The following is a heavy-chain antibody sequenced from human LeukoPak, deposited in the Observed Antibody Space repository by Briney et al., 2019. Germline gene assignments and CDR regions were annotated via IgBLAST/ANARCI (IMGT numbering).Heavy chain of an antibody. Sequence: ASVKVSCKASSYRFSNFGITWVRQAPGQGLEWLGWNSGYKNVTKYAQNFQGRVTMTTDTSTSTSYMELGSLRSDDTAVYYCARDEAVSFWLGRIESFHVWGPGTMVIVSS. D-gene: IGHD3-3*01. CDR3: ARDEAVSFWLGRIESFHV. CDR1: SYRFSNFG. V-gene: IGHV1-18*04. J-gene: IGHJ3*01. CDR2: NSGYKNVT.